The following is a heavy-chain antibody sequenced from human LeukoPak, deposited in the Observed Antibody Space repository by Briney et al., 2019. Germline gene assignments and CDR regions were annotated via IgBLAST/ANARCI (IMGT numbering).Heavy chain of an antibody. CDR2: ISGSGGST. V-gene: IGHV3-23*01. J-gene: IGHJ4*02. CDR1: GFTFSSYA. CDR3: AKDPGYSYGYGPYYSDY. Sequence: GGSLRLSCAASGFTFSSYAMSWVRQAPGKGLEWVSAISGSGGSTYYADSVKGRFTISRDNSKNTLYLQMNSLRAEDTAVYYCAKDPGYSYGYGPYYSDYWGQGTLVTVSS. D-gene: IGHD5-18*01.